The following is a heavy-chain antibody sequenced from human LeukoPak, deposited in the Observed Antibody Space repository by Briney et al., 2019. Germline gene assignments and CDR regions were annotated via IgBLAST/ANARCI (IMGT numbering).Heavy chain of an antibody. CDR2: INPNSGGT. D-gene: IGHD2-2*01. V-gene: IGHV1-2*06. Sequence: ASVKVSCMASGYTLTGYCMHWVRQAPGQGLEWMGRINPNSGGTNYAQKFQGRVTMTRDTSISTAYMELSRLRSDDTAVYYCARESSVNGAGIDYWGQGTLVTVSS. CDR1: GYTLTGYC. CDR3: ARESSVNGAGIDY. J-gene: IGHJ4*02.